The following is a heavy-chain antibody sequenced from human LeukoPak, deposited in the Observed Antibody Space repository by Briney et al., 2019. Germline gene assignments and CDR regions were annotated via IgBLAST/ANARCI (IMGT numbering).Heavy chain of an antibody. J-gene: IGHJ4*02. CDR1: GGSISSGGYY. Sequence: PSETLSLTCTVSGGSISSGGYYWSWIRQHPGKGLEWIGYIYYSGSTYYNPSLKSRVTISVDTSKNQFSLKLSSVTAADTAVYYCASSLFLGSSFDYWGQGTLVTVSS. CDR3: ASSLFLGSSFDY. D-gene: IGHD6-6*01. CDR2: IYYSGST. V-gene: IGHV4-31*03.